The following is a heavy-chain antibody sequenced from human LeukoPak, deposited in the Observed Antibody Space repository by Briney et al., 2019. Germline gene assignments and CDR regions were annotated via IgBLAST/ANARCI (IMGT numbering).Heavy chain of an antibody. CDR2: ISYDGSNK. CDR3: ARPFCSSTSCQPDYFDY. Sequence: GGSLRLSCAASGFTFSSYAMHWVRQAPGKGLEWVAVISYDGSNKYYADSVKGRFTISRGNAKNSLFLQMNSLRAEDTALYYCARPFCSSTSCQPDYFDYWGQGTLVTVSS. V-gene: IGHV3-30-3*01. CDR1: GFTFSSYA. J-gene: IGHJ4*02. D-gene: IGHD2-2*01.